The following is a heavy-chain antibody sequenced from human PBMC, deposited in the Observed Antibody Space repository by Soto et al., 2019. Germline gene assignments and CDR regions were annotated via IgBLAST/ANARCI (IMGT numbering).Heavy chain of an antibody. D-gene: IGHD2-2*01. Sequence: QVQLVESGGGVVQPGGSLRLSCVASGFRFGGHGFHWVRQAPGKGLEWMAVIWYDGSREYYEDSVKGRFYISRDGSKKTSNLQLNSLRVDDTAVYYCARDDARTSRYGILLWGQATQVTVSS. J-gene: IGHJ4*02. CDR1: GFRFGGHG. CDR2: IWYDGSRE. CDR3: ARDDARTSRYGILL. V-gene: IGHV3-33*01.